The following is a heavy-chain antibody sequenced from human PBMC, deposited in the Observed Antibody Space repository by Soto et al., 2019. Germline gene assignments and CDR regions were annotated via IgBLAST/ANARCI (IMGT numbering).Heavy chain of an antibody. V-gene: IGHV1-18*01. CDR3: ARDKSHLPPDY. J-gene: IGHJ4*02. Sequence: ASVKVSCKASGYSFTRYGIAWARQAPGQGLEWMGWISAYNGNTNYAQKLQGRVTMTTDTSTSTAYMELRSLRSDDTAVYYCARDKSHLPPDYWGQGTLVTVSS. CDR2: ISAYNGNT. CDR1: GYSFTRYG.